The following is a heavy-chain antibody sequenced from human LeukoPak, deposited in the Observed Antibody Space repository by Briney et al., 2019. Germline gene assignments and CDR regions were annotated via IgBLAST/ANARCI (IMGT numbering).Heavy chain of an antibody. CDR3: ARVHPNSYYDFRSGFSFLDY. CDR1: GGSISSYY. J-gene: IGHJ4*02. Sequence: PSETLSLTCTVSGGSISSYYWSWIRQPPGKGLEWIGYIYYSGGANHNPSLKSRVTISVDTSKNQFSLKLSSVTAADTAVYYCARVHPNSYYDFRSGFSFLDYWGQGTLVTVSS. D-gene: IGHD3-3*01. CDR2: IYYSGGA. V-gene: IGHV4-59*01.